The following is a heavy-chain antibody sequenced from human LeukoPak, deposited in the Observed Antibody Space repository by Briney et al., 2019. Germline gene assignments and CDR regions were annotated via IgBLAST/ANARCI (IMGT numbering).Heavy chain of an antibody. V-gene: IGHV3-21*01. J-gene: IGHJ3*02. CDR1: GFTFSSYS. Sequence: GGSLRLSCAASGFTFSSYSMNWDRQAPGKGLEWVSSISSSSSYIYYADSVKGRFTISRDNAKNSLYLQMNSLRAEDTAVYYCAKDPGSYDILTGYYFAAFDIWGQGTMVTVSS. CDR2: ISSSSSYI. CDR3: AKDPGSYDILTGYYFAAFDI. D-gene: IGHD3-9*01.